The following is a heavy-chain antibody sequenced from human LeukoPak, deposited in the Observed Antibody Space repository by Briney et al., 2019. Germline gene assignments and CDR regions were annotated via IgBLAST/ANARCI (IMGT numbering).Heavy chain of an antibody. CDR3: AKDWVTS. CDR1: GFTFSSYN. D-gene: IGHD5-18*01. Sequence: GGSLRLSCAASGFTFSSYNMNWVRQAPGKGLEWVSSISSSSIYIYYTDSVKGRFTISRDNSKNTLYLQMNSLRAEDTAVYYCAKDWVTSWGQGTLVTVSS. V-gene: IGHV3-21*04. CDR2: ISSSSIYI. J-gene: IGHJ5*02.